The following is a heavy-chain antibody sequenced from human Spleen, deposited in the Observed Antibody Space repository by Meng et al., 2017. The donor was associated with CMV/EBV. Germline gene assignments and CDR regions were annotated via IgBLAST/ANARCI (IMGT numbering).Heavy chain of an antibody. Sequence: LRLSCTVSGGSISSGDYYWSWIRQPPGKGLEWIGYIYYSGSTYYNPSLKGRVTISVDTSKNQFSLKLSSVTAADTAVYYCAAAGLSGGMDVWGQGTTVTVSS. CDR2: IYYSGST. CDR1: GGSISSGDYY. J-gene: IGHJ6*02. V-gene: IGHV4-30-4*08. CDR3: AAAGLSGGMDV.